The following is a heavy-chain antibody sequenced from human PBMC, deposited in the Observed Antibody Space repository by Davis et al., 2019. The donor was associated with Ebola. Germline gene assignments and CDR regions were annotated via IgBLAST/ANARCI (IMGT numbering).Heavy chain of an antibody. D-gene: IGHD1-26*01. CDR3: TMSGTIDY. CDR2: IRSKANSYAT. V-gene: IGHV3-73*01. Sequence: PGGPLRLPFAPSGFPSSGSAMHWARQASGKGLKWAGRIRSKANSYATAYAASVKGRFTISRDDSKNTAYLQMNSLKTEDTAVYYCTMSGTIDYWGQGTLVTVSS. CDR1: GFPSSGSA. J-gene: IGHJ4*02.